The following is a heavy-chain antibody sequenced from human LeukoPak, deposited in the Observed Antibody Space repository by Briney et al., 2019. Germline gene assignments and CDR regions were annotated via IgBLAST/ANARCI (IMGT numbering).Heavy chain of an antibody. CDR2: IRSKADTYAT. V-gene: IGHV3-73*01. CDR3: TREYSSGWPFDF. CDR1: GFTFSASA. J-gene: IGHJ4*02. D-gene: IGHD6-19*01. Sequence: GGSLRLSCAASGFTFSASAVHWVRRASGKGLEWVGRIRSKADTYATSYAASVKGWFTISRDDSKNTAFLHLNSLKTEDTAEYYCTREYSSGWPFDFWGQGTLVTVSS.